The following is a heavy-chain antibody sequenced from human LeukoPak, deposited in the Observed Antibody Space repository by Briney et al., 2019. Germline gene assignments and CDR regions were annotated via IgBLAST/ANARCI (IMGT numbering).Heavy chain of an antibody. D-gene: IGHD2-2*01. CDR1: GYTFITYG. V-gene: IGHV1-18*01. Sequence: GASVKVSCKASGYTFITYGITWVRQAPRQGLEWMGWISAYNGNTNYAQKLQGRVTMTTDTSTSTAYMELRSLRSDDTAVYYCARAHQRDSAMIYWGQGALVTVSS. CDR2: ISAYNGNT. J-gene: IGHJ4*02. CDR3: ARAHQRDSAMIY.